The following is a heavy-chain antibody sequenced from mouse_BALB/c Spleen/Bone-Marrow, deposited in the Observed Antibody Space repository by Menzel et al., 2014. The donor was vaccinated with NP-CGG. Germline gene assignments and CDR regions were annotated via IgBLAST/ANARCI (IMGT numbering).Heavy chain of an antibody. CDR1: GFTFSSFG. CDR2: ISSGSSNI. V-gene: IGHV5-17*02. CDR3: TRGGNWDDFDY. J-gene: IGHJ2*01. Sequence: EVKLVESGGGLVQPGGSRKLSCAASGFTFSSFGMHWVRQAPEKGLEWVAYISSGSSNIYYEDTVKGRFTISRDNPKNTQFLQMTSIRSEDTAMYYCTRGGNWDDFDYWGQGTTLTVSS. D-gene: IGHD4-1*01.